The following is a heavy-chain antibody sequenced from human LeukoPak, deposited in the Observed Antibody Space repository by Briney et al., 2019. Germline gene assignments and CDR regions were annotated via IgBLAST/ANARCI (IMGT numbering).Heavy chain of an antibody. J-gene: IGHJ4*02. CDR2: IYYSGST. V-gene: IGHV4-59*08. Sequence: ASETLSLTCTVSGGSISSYYWSWIRQPPGKGLEWIGYIYYSGSTNYNPSLKSRVTISVDTSKNQFSLELSSVTAADTAVYYCARLGAVAATADYWGQGTLVTVSS. D-gene: IGHD6-19*01. CDR3: ARLGAVAATADY. CDR1: GGSISSYY.